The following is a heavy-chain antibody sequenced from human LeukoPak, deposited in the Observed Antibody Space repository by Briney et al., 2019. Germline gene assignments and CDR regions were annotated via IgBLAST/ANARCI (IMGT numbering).Heavy chain of an antibody. CDR3: ARGGYYGSGNDFRFDP. D-gene: IGHD3-10*01. V-gene: IGHV3-48*03. Sequence: GGSLRLSCAASGFTFSSYEMNWVRQAPGKGLEWVSYISSSGSTRYYVDSVKGRFTISRDTAKNSLYLQMNSLRAEDTAVYYCARGGYYGSGNDFRFDPWGQGTLVTVSS. CDR1: GFTFSSYE. CDR2: ISSSGSTR. J-gene: IGHJ5*02.